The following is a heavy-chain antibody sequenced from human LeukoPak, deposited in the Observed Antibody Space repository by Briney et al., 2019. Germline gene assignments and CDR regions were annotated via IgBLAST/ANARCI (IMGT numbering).Heavy chain of an antibody. CDR3: ARDGVVPAAVTKTLDY. V-gene: IGHV1-18*01. Sequence: GASVKVSCKASYYTFTSYDISWVRQAPGQGLEWMGWISAYNGNTNYAQKLQGRVTMTTDTSTSTAYMELRSLRSDDTAVYYCARDGVVPAAVTKTLDYWGQGTLVTVSS. CDR1: YYTFTSYD. J-gene: IGHJ4*02. CDR2: ISAYNGNT. D-gene: IGHD2-2*01.